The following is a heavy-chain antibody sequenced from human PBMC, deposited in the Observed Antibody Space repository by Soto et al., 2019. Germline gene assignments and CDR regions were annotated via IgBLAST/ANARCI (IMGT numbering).Heavy chain of an antibody. V-gene: IGHV1-18*01. J-gene: IGHJ4*02. CDR3: ARVVVTAIPSYYFDY. CDR1: GYTFTSYG. D-gene: IGHD2-21*02. CDR2: IRAYNGNT. Sequence: QVQLVQSGAEVKKPGASVKVSCKASGYTFTSYGISWVRQAPGQGLEWMGWIRAYNGNTNYAQKLQGRVTMTTDTSTSTAYMELRSLRSDDTAVYYCARVVVTAIPSYYFDYWGQGTLVTVSS.